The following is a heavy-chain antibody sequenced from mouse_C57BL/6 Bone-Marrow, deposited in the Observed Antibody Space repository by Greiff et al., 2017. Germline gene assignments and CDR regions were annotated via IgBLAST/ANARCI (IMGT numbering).Heavy chain of an antibody. CDR1: GYTFTSYW. J-gene: IGHJ4*01. V-gene: IGHV1-64*01. D-gene: IGHD2-1*01. CDR3: ARDLLWPRGAMDY. CDR2: IHPNSGST. Sequence: QVQLQQPGAELVKPGASVKLSCKASGYTFTSYWMHWVKQRPGQGLEWIGMIHPNSGSTNYNEKFKSKATLTVDKSSSTAYMQLSSLTSEDSAVYYCARDLLWPRGAMDYWGQGASVTVSS.